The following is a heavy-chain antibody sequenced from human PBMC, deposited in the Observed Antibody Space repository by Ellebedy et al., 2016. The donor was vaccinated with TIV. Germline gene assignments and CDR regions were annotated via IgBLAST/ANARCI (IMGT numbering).Heavy chain of an antibody. CDR1: GGSFSGYS. Sequence: MPSETLSLTCAVYGGSFSGYSWSWIRQPPGKGLEWIGEINHSGSTSYNPSLKSRVTISIDTSKNQFSLKLSSVPAADTAVYYCAKDIRRGMGFDYWGQGTLVIVSS. CDR3: AKDIRRGMGFDY. CDR2: INHSGST. V-gene: IGHV4-34*01. J-gene: IGHJ4*02. D-gene: IGHD6-13*01.